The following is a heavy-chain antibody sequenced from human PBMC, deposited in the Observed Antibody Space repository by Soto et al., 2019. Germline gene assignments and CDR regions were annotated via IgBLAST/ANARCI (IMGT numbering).Heavy chain of an antibody. J-gene: IGHJ6*02. Sequence: ASVKVSCKASGYTFTGYHMHWVRQAPGQGLEWMGWINPDSGGTNYAQKFQDWVTMTRDTSISTVYLGLNRLRSDDTAVYYCARDRGSGYYYFGMDVWGQGTTVTVS. V-gene: IGHV1-2*04. D-gene: IGHD1-26*01. CDR3: ARDRGSGYYYFGMDV. CDR2: INPDSGGT. CDR1: GYTFTGYH.